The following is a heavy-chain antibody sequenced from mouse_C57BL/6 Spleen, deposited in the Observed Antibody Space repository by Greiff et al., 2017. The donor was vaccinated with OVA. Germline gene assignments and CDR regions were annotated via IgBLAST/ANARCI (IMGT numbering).Heavy chain of an antibody. CDR3: ARSSTRAMDY. V-gene: IGHV1-85*01. D-gene: IGHD2-1*01. CDR2: IYPRDGST. CDR1: GYTFTSYD. J-gene: IGHJ4*01. Sequence: QVHVKQPGAELVKPGASVKLSCKASGYTFTSYDINWVKQRPGQGLEWIGWIYPRDGSTKYTEKFKGKAPLTVDTSSSTASMELHSLASEDSAVYFCARSSTRAMDYWGQGTSVTVAS.